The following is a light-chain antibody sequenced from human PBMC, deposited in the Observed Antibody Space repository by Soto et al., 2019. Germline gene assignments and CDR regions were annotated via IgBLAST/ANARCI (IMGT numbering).Light chain of an antibody. V-gene: IGLV1-40*01. J-gene: IGLJ1*01. CDR1: SSNIGAGYD. CDR3: QSYDSSLRGYV. CDR2: DNN. Sequence: QSVLTQPPSVSGAPGQRVTISCTGSSSNIGAGYDVHWYQQLPGTAPKLLIYDNNNRPSGVPDRFSGSKSGTSASLAITGLQAEVVSDYYCQSYDSSLRGYVFGTGPKVTVL.